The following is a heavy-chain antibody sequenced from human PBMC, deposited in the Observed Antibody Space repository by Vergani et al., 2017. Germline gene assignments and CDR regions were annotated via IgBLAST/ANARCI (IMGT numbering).Heavy chain of an antibody. CDR1: GGSISSGGYY. D-gene: IGHD3-22*01. V-gene: IGHV4-31*03. Sequence: QVQLQESGPGLVKPSQTLSLTCTVSGGSISSGGYYWSWIRQHPGKGLEWIGYIYYSGRTYYNPSLKSRVTLSVDTSKNQFSLKLSSVTAADTAVYYCACVRAHSSGSYYYYCFVDVWGKGTTITVSS. J-gene: IGHJ6*03. CDR3: ACVRAHSSGSYYYYCFVDV. CDR2: IYYSGRT.